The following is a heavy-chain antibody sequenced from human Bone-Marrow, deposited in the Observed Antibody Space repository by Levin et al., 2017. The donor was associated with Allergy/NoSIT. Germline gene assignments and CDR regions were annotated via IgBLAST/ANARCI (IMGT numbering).Heavy chain of an antibody. J-gene: IGHJ4*02. CDR2: ISYDGSNK. CDR1: GFTFSSYA. CDR3: ASMVDRGYSGYDTPFDY. Sequence: PGGSLRLSCAASGFTFSSYAMHWVRQAPGKGLEWVAVISYDGSNKYYADSVKGRFTISRDNSKNTLYLQMNSLRAEDTAVYYCASMVDRGYSGYDTPFDYWGQGTLVTVSS. D-gene: IGHD5-12*01. V-gene: IGHV3-30*04.